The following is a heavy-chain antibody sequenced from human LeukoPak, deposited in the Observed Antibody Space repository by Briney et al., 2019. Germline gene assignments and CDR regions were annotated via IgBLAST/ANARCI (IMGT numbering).Heavy chain of an antibody. CDR1: GFTFSSYG. D-gene: IGHD2-2*01. J-gene: IGHJ4*02. Sequence: GGSLRLSCAASGFTFSSYGMHWIRQAPGKGLEWVAFIRYDGSNKYYADSVKGRFTISRDNSKNTLYLQMNSLRAEDTAVYYCAKDAPPYCSSTSCFGYWGQGTLVTVSS. V-gene: IGHV3-30*02. CDR2: IRYDGSNK. CDR3: AKDAPPYCSSTSCFGY.